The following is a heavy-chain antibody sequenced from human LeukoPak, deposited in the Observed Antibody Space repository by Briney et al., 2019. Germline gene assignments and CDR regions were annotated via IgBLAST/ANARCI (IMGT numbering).Heavy chain of an antibody. CDR2: IYYSGST. D-gene: IGHD6-25*01. V-gene: IGHV4-34*01. CDR1: GGSFSGYY. CDR3: ARLGRVVAAGPYYYYYYGMDV. J-gene: IGHJ6*02. Sequence: SETLSLTCAVYGGSFSGYYWGWIRQPPGKGLEWIGSIYYSGSTYYNPSLKSRVTISVDTSKNQFSLKLSSVTAADTAVYYCARLGRVVAAGPYYYYYYGMDVWGQGTTVTVSS.